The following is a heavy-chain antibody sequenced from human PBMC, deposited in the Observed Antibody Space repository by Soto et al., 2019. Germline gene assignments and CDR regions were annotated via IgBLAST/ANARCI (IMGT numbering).Heavy chain of an antibody. CDR2: INAGNGNT. Sequence: GASVKVSCKASGYTFTSYAMHWVRQAPGQRLEWMGWINAGNGNTKYSQKFQGRVTITRDTSASTAYMELSSLRFEDTAVYYRARPPEGNSGSDPYCYYGMDVWGQGTTVTVSS. CDR1: GYTFTSYA. CDR3: ARPPEGNSGSDPYCYYGMDV. V-gene: IGHV1-3*01. D-gene: IGHD1-26*01. J-gene: IGHJ6*02.